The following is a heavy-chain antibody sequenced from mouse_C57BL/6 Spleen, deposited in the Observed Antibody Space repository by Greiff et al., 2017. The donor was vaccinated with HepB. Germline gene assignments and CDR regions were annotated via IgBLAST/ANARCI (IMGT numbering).Heavy chain of an antibody. J-gene: IGHJ2*01. V-gene: IGHV1-52*01. CDR2: IDPSDSET. CDR1: GYTFTSYW. CDR3: ARPICPGDYFDY. D-gene: IGHD6-1*01. Sequence: QVQLQQPGAELVRPGSSVKLSCKASGYTFTSYWMHWVKQRPIQGLEWIGNIDPSDSETHYNQKFKDKATLTVDKSSSTAYMQLSSLTSEDSAVYYCARPICPGDYFDYWGQGTTLTVSS.